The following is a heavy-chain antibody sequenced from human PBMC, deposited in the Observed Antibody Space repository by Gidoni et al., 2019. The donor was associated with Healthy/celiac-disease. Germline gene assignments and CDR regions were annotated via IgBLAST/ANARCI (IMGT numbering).Heavy chain of an antibody. CDR1: GFTFSSYA. Sequence: EVQLLESGGGLVQPGGSLRLYCAASGFTFSSYAMSWVRQAPGKGLAWVSAISGSGGSTYYADSVKGRFTISRDNSKNTLYLQMNSLRAEDTAVYYCAKDYEVRIAARRYLDYWGQGTLVTVSS. J-gene: IGHJ4*02. CDR3: AKDYEVRIAARRYLDY. D-gene: IGHD6-6*01. V-gene: IGHV3-23*01. CDR2: ISGSGGST.